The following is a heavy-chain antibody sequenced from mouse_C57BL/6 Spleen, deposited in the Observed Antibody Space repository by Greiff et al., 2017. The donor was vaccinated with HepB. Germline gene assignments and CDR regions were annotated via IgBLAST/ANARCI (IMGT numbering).Heavy chain of an antibody. CDR1: GYTFTDYY. J-gene: IGHJ3*01. V-gene: IGHV1-76*01. Sequence: VQVVESGAELVRPGASVKLSCKASGYTFTDYYINWVKQRPGQGLEWIARIYPGSGNTYYNEKFKGKATLTAEKSSSTAYMQLSSLTSEDSAVYFCARLGDYGGFAYWGQGTLVTVSA. CDR2: IYPGSGNT. CDR3: ARLGDYGGFAY. D-gene: IGHD2-4*01.